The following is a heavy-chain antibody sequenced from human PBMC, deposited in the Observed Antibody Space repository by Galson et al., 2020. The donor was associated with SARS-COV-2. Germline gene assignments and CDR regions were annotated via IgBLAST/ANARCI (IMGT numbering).Heavy chain of an antibody. D-gene: IGHD6-13*01. V-gene: IGHV4-39*07. CDR2: IYYRGTT. CDR3: SRDQGYGSSWSSVDPFDH. Sequence: ASETLSLTCPVSGGSISTNNCFWGWIRQPPGKGLEWIGSIYYRGTTYYNASLKSRLTISMDTSKNQFSLNLSYVTAAETAVYYCSRDQGYGSSWSSVDPFDHWGQGTLVTVSS. J-gene: IGHJ4*02. CDR1: GGSISTNNCF.